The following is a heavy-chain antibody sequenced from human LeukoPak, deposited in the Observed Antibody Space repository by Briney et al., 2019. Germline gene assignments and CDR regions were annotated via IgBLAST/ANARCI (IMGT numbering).Heavy chain of an antibody. J-gene: IGHJ5*02. CDR2: IYYSGST. V-gene: IGHV4-59*01. CDR1: GGSISNYY. CDR3: ARDLWFGERNWFDP. Sequence: SETLSLTCTVSGGSISNYYWSWIRQPPGKGLEWIGYIYYSGSTNYNPSLKSRVTISVDTSKNQFSLKLSSVTAADTAVYYCARDLWFGERNWFDPWGQGTLVTVSS. D-gene: IGHD3-10*01.